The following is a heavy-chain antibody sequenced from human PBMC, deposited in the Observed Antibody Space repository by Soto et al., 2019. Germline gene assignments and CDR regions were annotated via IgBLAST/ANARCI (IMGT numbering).Heavy chain of an antibody. CDR3: AKFSSDFWRVFPPNALDS. CDR2: VSGSGGST. V-gene: IGHV3-23*01. J-gene: IGHJ4*02. Sequence: GGSLRLSCAASGFTFSSYAMSWVRQAPGKGLEWVSAVSGSGGSTYYADSVKGRFTISRDSSKNTLYLQMNSLRAEDTAVYYCAKFSSDFWRVFPPNALDSWGREPLVPVSS. D-gene: IGHD3-3*01. CDR1: GFTFSSYA.